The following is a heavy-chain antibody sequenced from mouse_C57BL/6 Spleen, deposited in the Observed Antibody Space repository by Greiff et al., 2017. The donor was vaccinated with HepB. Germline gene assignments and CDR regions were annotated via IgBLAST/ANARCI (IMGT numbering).Heavy chain of an antibody. D-gene: IGHD1-1*01. V-gene: IGHV5-4*01. CDR3: ARDGITTVVATRFAY. CDR1: GFTFSSYA. CDR2: ISDGGSYT. Sequence: DVKLVESGGGLVKPGGSLKLSCAASGFTFSSYAMSWVRQTPEKRLEWVATISDGGSYTYYPDNVKGRFTISRDNAKNNLYLQMSHLKSEDTAMYYCARDGITTVVATRFAYWGQGTLVTVSA. J-gene: IGHJ3*01.